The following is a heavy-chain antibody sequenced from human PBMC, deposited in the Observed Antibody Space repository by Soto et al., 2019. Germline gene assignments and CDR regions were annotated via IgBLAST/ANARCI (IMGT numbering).Heavy chain of an antibody. CDR2: MNRNSGNT. D-gene: IGHD5-12*01. CDR1: GYTFTSYD. J-gene: IGHJ4*02. CDR3: ARCRGYSGYDCLLYY. Sequence: QVQLVQSGAEVKKPGASVKVSCKASGYTFTSYDINWVRQATGQGLEWRGWMNRNSGNTGYAQKFQGRVTMTRNTSISTAYMELSSLRSEDAAVYYCARCRGYSGYDCLLYYWGQGTLVTVSS. V-gene: IGHV1-8*01.